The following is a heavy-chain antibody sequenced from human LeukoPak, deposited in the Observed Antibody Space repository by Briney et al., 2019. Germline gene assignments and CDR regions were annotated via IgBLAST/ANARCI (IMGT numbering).Heavy chain of an antibody. Sequence: GGSLRLSCAASGFTFSNYSMNWVRQAPGKGLEWVSSVSTSSSYIYYADSVKGRFTISRDNAKNSLYLQMNSLRAEDTAVYYCARDLRFLEWLPPGGGGMDVWGQGTTVTVSS. CDR3: ARDLRFLEWLPPGGGGMDV. D-gene: IGHD3-3*01. V-gene: IGHV3-21*01. CDR1: GFTFSNYS. J-gene: IGHJ6*02. CDR2: VSTSSSYI.